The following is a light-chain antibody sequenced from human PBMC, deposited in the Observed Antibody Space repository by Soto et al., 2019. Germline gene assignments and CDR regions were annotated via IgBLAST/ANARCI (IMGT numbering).Light chain of an antibody. Sequence: ALTQPASVSGSPGQSVTISCTGPRSDIGDSNFISWYQQSPGKSPRLLIYEVNNRPSGVSRRFSGSKAGNTASLTISGLLEDDEADYFCASFRSGAVLVFGSGTKVTVL. V-gene: IGLV2-14*01. J-gene: IGLJ1*01. CDR3: ASFRSGAVLV. CDR1: RSDIGDSNF. CDR2: EVN.